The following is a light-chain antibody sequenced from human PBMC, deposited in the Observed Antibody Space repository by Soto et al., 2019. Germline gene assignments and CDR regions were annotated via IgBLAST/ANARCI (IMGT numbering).Light chain of an antibody. CDR1: QSVGSY. Sequence: EIVLTQSPATLSLSPGDRVTLSCRASQSVGSYLAWYQQKPGQAPRLLIYGASNRATSIPARFSGSGSGTDFTLTISSLEPEDFAVYFCQNRNNWPPDATFGQGTRLEIK. V-gene: IGKV3-11*01. CDR3: QNRNNWPPDAT. CDR2: GAS. J-gene: IGKJ2*01.